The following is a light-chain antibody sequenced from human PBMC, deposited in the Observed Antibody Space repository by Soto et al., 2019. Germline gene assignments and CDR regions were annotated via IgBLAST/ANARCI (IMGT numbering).Light chain of an antibody. CDR2: EVS. Sequence: QSALTQPASVSGSLGQSITISCTGTSXDIGGYKYVSWYQQHPGKAPKLIIFEVSNRPSGVSDRFSGSNSGNTASLTISGLQAEDEADYYSTSYSRYRVLVVGGRTKLTVL. CDR3: TSYSRYRVLV. CDR1: SXDIGGYKY. V-gene: IGLV2-14*01. J-gene: IGLJ3*02.